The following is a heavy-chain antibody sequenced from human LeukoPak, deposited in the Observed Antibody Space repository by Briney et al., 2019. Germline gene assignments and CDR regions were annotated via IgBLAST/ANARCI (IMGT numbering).Heavy chain of an antibody. D-gene: IGHD5-24*01. CDR3: AREEMTRWLNDAFDI. CDR2: INHSGST. Sequence: SETLSLTCAVYGGSFSGYYWSWIRQPPGKGLEWIGEINHSGSTNYNPSLKSRVTISVDTSKNQFSLKLSSVTAADTAVYYCAREEMTRWLNDAFDIWGQGTMVTVSS. V-gene: IGHV4-34*01. CDR1: GGSFSGYY. J-gene: IGHJ3*02.